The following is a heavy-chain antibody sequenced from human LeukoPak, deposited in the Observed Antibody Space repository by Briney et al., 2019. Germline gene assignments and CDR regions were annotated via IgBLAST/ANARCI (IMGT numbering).Heavy chain of an antibody. V-gene: IGHV3-21*01. D-gene: IGHD3-22*01. CDR3: ASNSRVVITQLDY. Sequence: PGGSLRLSCAASGFTFSSYSMNWVRQAPGKGLEWVSSISSNSSYIYYADSVKGRFTISRDNAKNSLNLQMNSLRAEDTAVYYCASNSRVVITQLDYWGQGTLVTVSS. CDR1: GFTFSSYS. CDR2: ISSNSSYI. J-gene: IGHJ4*02.